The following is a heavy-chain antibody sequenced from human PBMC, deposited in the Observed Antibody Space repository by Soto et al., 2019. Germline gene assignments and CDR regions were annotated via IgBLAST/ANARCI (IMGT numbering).Heavy chain of an antibody. V-gene: IGHV4-59*08. CDR2: IYYSGST. Sequence: SETLSLTCTVSGGSISSYYWSLIRQTPGKGLEWIGYIYYSGSTNYNPSLKSRVTISVDTSKTQFSLKLSSVTAADTAVYYCASYCSSTSCDSGDAFDIWGQGTMVTVSS. CDR3: ASYCSSTSCDSGDAFDI. J-gene: IGHJ3*02. CDR1: GGSISSYY. D-gene: IGHD2-2*01.